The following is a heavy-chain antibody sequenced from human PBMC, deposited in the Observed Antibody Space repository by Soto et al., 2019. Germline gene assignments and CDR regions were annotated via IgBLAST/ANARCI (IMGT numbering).Heavy chain of an antibody. CDR1: GYTFTSYG. CDR3: ARGGYSSGWYEYYYYGMDV. V-gene: IGHV1-18*04. J-gene: IGHJ6*02. D-gene: IGHD6-19*01. Sequence: ASVKVSCKASGYTFTSYGISWVRQAPGQGLEWMGWISAYNGNTNYAQKLQGRVTMTTDTSTSTAYMELRSLRSDDTAVYYCARGGYSSGWYEYYYYGMDVWGQGTTVTVSS. CDR2: ISAYNGNT.